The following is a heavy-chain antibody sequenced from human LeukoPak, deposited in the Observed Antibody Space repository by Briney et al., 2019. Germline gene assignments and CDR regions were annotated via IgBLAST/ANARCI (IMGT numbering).Heavy chain of an antibody. V-gene: IGHV3-48*01. D-gene: IGHD2-2*01. Sequence: GGSLRLSCAASGFTFSSYSMNWVRQAPGKGLEWVSYISSSSSTIYYADSVKGRFTISRDNAKNSLYLQMNSLRAEDTAVYYCAKGYCSSSSCYSYAFDIWGQGTVVTVSS. CDR1: GFTFSSYS. CDR3: AKGYCSSSSCYSYAFDI. J-gene: IGHJ3*02. CDR2: ISSSSSTI.